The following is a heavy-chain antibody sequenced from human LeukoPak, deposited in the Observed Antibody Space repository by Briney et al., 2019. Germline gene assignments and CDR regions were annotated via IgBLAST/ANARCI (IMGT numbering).Heavy chain of an antibody. CDR3: ARVPSGGDKFDP. CDR1: GYTFTGYY. Sequence: GASVKVSCKASGYTFTGYYMHWVRQAPGQGLEWMGWIDPNSGGTNYAQKFQGRVTMTRNTSIRTAYMELSSLRSEDTAVYYCARVPSGGDKFDPWGQGTLVTVSS. J-gene: IGHJ5*02. V-gene: IGHV1-2*02. CDR2: IDPNSGGT. D-gene: IGHD6-25*01.